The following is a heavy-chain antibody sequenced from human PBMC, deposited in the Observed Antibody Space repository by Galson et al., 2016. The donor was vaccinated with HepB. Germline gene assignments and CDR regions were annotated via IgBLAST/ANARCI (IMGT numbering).Heavy chain of an antibody. D-gene: IGHD3-16*01. CDR2: NYHRGST. Sequence: ETLSLTCTVSGGSITYHFWNFLRQPPGKGLEWLGYNYHRGSTTYKPSLDSRVTMSLDTSKNQVSLTLRSLTAADTALYYCATARSPLGGVRYFDLCGRGTLVTVSS. J-gene: IGHJ2*01. CDR3: ATARSPLGGVRYFDL. CDR1: GGSITYHF. V-gene: IGHV4-59*11.